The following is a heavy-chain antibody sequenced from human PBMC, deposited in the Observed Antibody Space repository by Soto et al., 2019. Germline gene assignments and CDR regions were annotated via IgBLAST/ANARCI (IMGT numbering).Heavy chain of an antibody. J-gene: IGHJ3*02. Sequence: PGGSLRLSCAASGFTFSSYAMHWVRQAPGKGLEWVAVISYDGSNKYYADSVKGRFTISRDNSKNTLYLQMNSLRAEDTAVYYCAVTRGGWWGITEYNYPQIWGAFGIWGQGTMVTVSS. CDR3: AVTRGGWWGITEYNYPQIWGAFGI. CDR1: GFTFSSYA. CDR2: ISYDGSNK. V-gene: IGHV3-30-3*01. D-gene: IGHD2-8*02.